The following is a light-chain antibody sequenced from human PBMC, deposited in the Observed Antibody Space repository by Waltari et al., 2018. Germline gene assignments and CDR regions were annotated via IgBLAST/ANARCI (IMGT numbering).Light chain of an antibody. Sequence: ELVLTQSTATLSLSPGEPATLSCRSSRSFRTYLAWYQQRPGQPPRLLIYEISKRAAGIPARFSGSGSGTDFTLTISSLEPEDFAIYYCQQRSNWPGTFGQGTKVEIK. CDR3: QQRSNWPGT. J-gene: IGKJ1*01. V-gene: IGKV3-11*01. CDR2: EIS. CDR1: RSFRTY.